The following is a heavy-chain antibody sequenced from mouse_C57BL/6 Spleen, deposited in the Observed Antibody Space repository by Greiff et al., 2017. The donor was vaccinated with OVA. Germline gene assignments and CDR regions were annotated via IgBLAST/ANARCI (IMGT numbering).Heavy chain of an antibody. Sequence: VKLQEPGAELVKPGASVKISCKASGYTFTDYYINWVKQRPGQGLEWIGKIDPGSGSTYYNEKFKGKATLTVDKSSSTAYMQLSSLTSEDSADYFCARLRDYSNYWGQGTTLTVSA. CDR3: ARLRDYSNY. V-gene: IGHV1-77*01. CDR2: IDPGSGST. D-gene: IGHD2-5*01. J-gene: IGHJ2*01. CDR1: GYTFTDYY.